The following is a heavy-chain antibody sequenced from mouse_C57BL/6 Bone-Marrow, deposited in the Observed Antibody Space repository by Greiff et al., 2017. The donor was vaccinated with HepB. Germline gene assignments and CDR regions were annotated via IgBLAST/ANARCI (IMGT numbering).Heavy chain of an antibody. Sequence: EVQRVESGGHLVKPGGSLKLSCAASGFTFSSYGMSWVRQTPDKRLEWVATISSGGSYTYYPDSVKGRFTISRDNAKNTLYLQMSSLKSEDTAMYYCARLISTTVVATGNFDVWGTGTTVTVSS. CDR3: ARLISTTVVATGNFDV. D-gene: IGHD1-1*01. J-gene: IGHJ1*03. CDR2: ISSGGSYT. CDR1: GFTFSSYG. V-gene: IGHV5-6*01.